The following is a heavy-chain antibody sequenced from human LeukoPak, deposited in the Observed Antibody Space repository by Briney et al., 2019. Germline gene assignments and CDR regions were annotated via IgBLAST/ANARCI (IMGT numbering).Heavy chain of an antibody. CDR2: IIPLFGTA. D-gene: IGHD4-17*01. CDR3: ARVVFGLVTTDAFDI. CDR1: GGSFSSYA. J-gene: IGHJ3*02. Sequence: GASVKVSCKASGGSFSSYAISWVRQAPGQGPEWMGGIIPLFGTANYAQKFQGRVTITADESTSTAYMELRILRSEDTAVYYCARVVFGLVTTDAFDIWGQGTMVTVSS. V-gene: IGHV1-69*13.